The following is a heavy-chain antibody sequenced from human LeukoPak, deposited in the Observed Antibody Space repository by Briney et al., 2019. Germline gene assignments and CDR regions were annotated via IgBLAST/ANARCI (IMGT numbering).Heavy chain of an antibody. D-gene: IGHD3-10*01. CDR2: ISGSGGST. Sequence: GGSLRLSCAASGFTFSSYTMSWVRQAPGKGLEWVSGISGSGGSTYYADSVKGRFTIPRDKSKNTLYLQMNSLRAEDTAVYYCARDLSYSLEYWGQGTLVTVSS. V-gene: IGHV3-23*01. J-gene: IGHJ4*02. CDR1: GFTFSSYT. CDR3: ARDLSYSLEY.